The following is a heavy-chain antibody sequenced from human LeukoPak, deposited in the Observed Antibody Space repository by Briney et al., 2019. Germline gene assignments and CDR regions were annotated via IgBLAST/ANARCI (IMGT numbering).Heavy chain of an antibody. CDR2: IYYSGST. CDR1: GGSISSGDYY. V-gene: IGHV4-30-4*01. Sequence: PSETLSLTCTVSGGSISSGDYYWSWIRQPPGKGLEWIGYIYYSGSTYYNPSLKSRVTISVDTSKNQFSLKLSSVTAADTAVYYCARAPCARYHYGMDVWGQGTTVTVSS. CDR3: ARAPCARYHYGMDV. J-gene: IGHJ6*02.